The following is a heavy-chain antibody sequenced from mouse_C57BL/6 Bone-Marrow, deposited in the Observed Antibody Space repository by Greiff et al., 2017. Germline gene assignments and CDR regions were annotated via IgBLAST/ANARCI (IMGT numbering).Heavy chain of an antibody. Sequence: EVHLLQSGGDLVKPGGSLKLSCAASGFTFSSYGMSWVRQTPDKRLEWVATISSGGSYTYYPDSVKGRFTISRDNPYNTLYLQLSRLTSEYAAMYCCARHSTVGFAYGGQGTLVTVSA. J-gene: IGHJ3*01. CDR1: GFTFSSYG. CDR3: ARHSTVGFAY. D-gene: IGHD1-1*01. V-gene: IGHV5-6*01. CDR2: ISSGGSYT.